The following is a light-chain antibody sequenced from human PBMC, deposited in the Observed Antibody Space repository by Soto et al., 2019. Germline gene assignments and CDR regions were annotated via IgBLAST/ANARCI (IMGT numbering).Light chain of an antibody. V-gene: IGKV1-5*03. CDR2: KAS. CDR1: QSITSW. Sequence: DIQMTQSPSTLSASVGDRVTITCRASQSITSWLAWYQQKPGKAPKLLIYKASILESGVPSRFSGSGSGTEFTLTISSLQPDDFATYYCQQYHTYPITFGPGTRLEVK. CDR3: QQYHTYPIT. J-gene: IGKJ5*01.